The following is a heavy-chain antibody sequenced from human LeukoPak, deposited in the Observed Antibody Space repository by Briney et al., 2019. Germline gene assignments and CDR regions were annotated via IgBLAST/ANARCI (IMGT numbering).Heavy chain of an antibody. D-gene: IGHD6-19*01. Sequence: GGSLRLSCAASGFTFSTYSVNWVRQAPGKGLEWVSFISSSSSYIYYADSVKGRFTISRDNAKNSLYLQMNSLRAEDTAVYYCARDWKDSSGWSRGIDAFDIWGQGTMVTVSS. CDR2: ISSSSSYI. V-gene: IGHV3-21*01. CDR3: ARDWKDSSGWSRGIDAFDI. J-gene: IGHJ3*02. CDR1: GFTFSTYS.